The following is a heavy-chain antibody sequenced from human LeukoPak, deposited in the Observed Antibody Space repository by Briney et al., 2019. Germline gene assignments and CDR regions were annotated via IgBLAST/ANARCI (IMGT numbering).Heavy chain of an antibody. D-gene: IGHD2-2*01. CDR3: AKSSTSPIDY. J-gene: IGHJ4*02. CDR2: INSNGGST. Sequence: GGSLRLSCVASGFTFSSYAMHWVRQTPGKGLEYVSGINSNGGSTHYANSVKGRFTISRDNSKNTLYVQMNSLRAEDTAVYYCAKSSTSPIDYWGQGTLVTVSS. V-gene: IGHV3-64*01. CDR1: GFTFSSYA.